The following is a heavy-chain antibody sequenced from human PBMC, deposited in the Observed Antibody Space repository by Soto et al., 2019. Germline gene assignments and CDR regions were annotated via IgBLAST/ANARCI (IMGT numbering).Heavy chain of an antibody. D-gene: IGHD3-9*01. Sequence: GGSLRLSCAASGFTFSSYGMHWVRQAPGKGLEWVAVIWYDGSNKYYADSVKGRFTISRDNSKNTLYLQMNSLRAEDTAVYYCASNLPYYDILTGYLTYYYYGMDVWGQGTTVTVS. CDR1: GFTFSSYG. J-gene: IGHJ6*02. CDR3: ASNLPYYDILTGYLTYYYYGMDV. V-gene: IGHV3-33*01. CDR2: IWYDGSNK.